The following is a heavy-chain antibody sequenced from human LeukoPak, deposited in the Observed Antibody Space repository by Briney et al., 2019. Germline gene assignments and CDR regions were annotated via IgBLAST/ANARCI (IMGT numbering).Heavy chain of an antibody. CDR2: ISSDGSST. D-gene: IGHD6-6*01. CDR1: GFTFRNHW. V-gene: IGHV3-74*03. Sequence: SGGSLRLSCAASGFTFRNHWMHWVRQTPGKGLVWVSRISSDGSSTTYADSVKGRFTISRDNAKNTLYLQMNNLRAEDTAMYYCARDQRVTGRPDIDYWGQGTLVSFSS. CDR3: ARDQRVTGRPDIDY. J-gene: IGHJ4*02.